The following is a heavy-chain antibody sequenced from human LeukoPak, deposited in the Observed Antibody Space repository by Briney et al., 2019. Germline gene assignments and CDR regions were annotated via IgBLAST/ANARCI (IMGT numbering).Heavy chain of an antibody. V-gene: IGHV3-20*04. D-gene: IGHD2-2*01. J-gene: IGHJ4*02. CDR2: INWNGGST. CDR3: ATHRGAAIPSSFDY. CDR1: GFTFDDYG. Sequence: PGGSLRLSCAASGFTFDDYGMSWVRQAPGKGLEWVSGINWNGGSTGYADSVKGRFTISGDNAKNSLYLQMNSLRAEDTALYYCATHRGAAIPSSFDYWGQGTLVTVSS.